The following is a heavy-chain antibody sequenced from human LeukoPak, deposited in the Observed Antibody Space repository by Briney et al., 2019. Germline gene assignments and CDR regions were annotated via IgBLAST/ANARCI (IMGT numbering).Heavy chain of an antibody. Sequence: QPGGTLRLSCAASGFTFSSYWMHWVRQAPGKGLVWVSRINNDGSSTTYADSVKGRFTISRDNAKNTLYLQMNSLRAEDTAVYYCARGGAVGTTTVAFDIWGQGTMVTVSS. CDR3: ARGGAVGTTTVAFDI. J-gene: IGHJ3*02. V-gene: IGHV3-74*01. CDR1: GFTFSSYW. D-gene: IGHD1-26*01. CDR2: INNDGSST.